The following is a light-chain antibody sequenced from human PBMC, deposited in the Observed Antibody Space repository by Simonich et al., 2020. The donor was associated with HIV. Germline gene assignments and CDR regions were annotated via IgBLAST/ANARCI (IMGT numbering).Light chain of an antibody. CDR1: QGVSSN. CDR3: QHYGSSLGT. V-gene: IGKV3-15*01. J-gene: IGKJ2*01. CDR2: GAS. Sequence: EIVMTQSPATLSVSPGERATLSCRASQGVSSNLAWYQQKPGQAPRLLIYGASTRATGIPARFSGSGSGTDFTLTISRLEPEDFAVYYCQHYGSSLGTFGQGTKLEIK.